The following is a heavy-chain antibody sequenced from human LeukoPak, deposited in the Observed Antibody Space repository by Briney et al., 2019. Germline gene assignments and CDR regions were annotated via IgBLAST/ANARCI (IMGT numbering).Heavy chain of an antibody. D-gene: IGHD4-11*01. V-gene: IGHV1-46*01. Sequence: GASVKVSCKASGYTFTSYYMHWVRQAPGQGLEWMGIINPSGGSTSYAQKFQGRVTMTRDTSTSTVYMELSSLRSEDTAVYYCARAGSNYAWHWFDPGAREPWSPSPQ. J-gene: IGHJ5*02. CDR2: INPSGGST. CDR1: GYTFTSYY. CDR3: ARAGSNYAWHWFDP.